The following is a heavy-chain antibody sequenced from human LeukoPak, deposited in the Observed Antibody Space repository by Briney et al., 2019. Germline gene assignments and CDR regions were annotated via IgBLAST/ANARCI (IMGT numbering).Heavy chain of an antibody. D-gene: IGHD2-15*01. V-gene: IGHV4-38-2*01. CDR2: IYHSGST. CDR3: ARGNILCSGGSCSTNIDY. CDR1: GYSISSGYY. Sequence: SETLSLTCAVSGYSISSGYYWGWIRQPPGKGLEWIGSIYHSGSTYYNPSLKSRVTMSVDTSKNQFSLKLSSVTAADTAVYYCARGNILCSGGSCSTNIDYWGQGTLVTVSS. J-gene: IGHJ4*02.